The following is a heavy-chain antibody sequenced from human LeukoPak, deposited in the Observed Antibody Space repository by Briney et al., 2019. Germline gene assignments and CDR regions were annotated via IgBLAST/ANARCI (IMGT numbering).Heavy chain of an antibody. CDR2: INHSGST. V-gene: IGHV4-34*01. CDR1: GGPFSGYY. Sequence: PSETLSLTCAVYGGPFSGYYWSWIRQPPGKGLEWIGEINHSGSTNYNPSLKSRVTISVDTSKNQFSLKLSSVTAADTAVYYCAREVVRGVIGLDYWGQGTLVTVSS. D-gene: IGHD3-10*01. CDR3: AREVVRGVIGLDY. J-gene: IGHJ4*02.